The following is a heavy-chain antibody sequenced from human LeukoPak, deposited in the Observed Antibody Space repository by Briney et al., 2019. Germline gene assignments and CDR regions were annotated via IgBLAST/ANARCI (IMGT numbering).Heavy chain of an antibody. J-gene: IGHJ4*02. Sequence: SETLSLTCTVSGGSISSGSYYWSWIRQPPGKGLEWIGYIYYSGSSNYNPSLKSRVTISVDTSKNQFSLKLSSVTAADTAVYYCAREKWLVLDYWGQGILVTVSS. CDR3: AREKWLVLDY. V-gene: IGHV4-61*01. CDR1: GGSISSGSYY. D-gene: IGHD6-19*01. CDR2: IYYSGSS.